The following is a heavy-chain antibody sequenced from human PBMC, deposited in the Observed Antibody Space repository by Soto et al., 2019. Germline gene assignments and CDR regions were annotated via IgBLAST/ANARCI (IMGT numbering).Heavy chain of an antibody. CDR3: AKEIAAASWFDP. CDR2: ISWNSGSI. V-gene: IGHV3-9*01. J-gene: IGHJ5*02. D-gene: IGHD6-13*01. Sequence: EVQLVESGGGLVQPGRSLRLSCAASGFTFDDYAMHWVRQAPGKGLEWVSGISWNSGSIGYADSVKGRFTISRDNAKNSLYLQMNSLRAEDTALYYCAKEIAAASWFDPWGQGTLVSVSS. CDR1: GFTFDDYA.